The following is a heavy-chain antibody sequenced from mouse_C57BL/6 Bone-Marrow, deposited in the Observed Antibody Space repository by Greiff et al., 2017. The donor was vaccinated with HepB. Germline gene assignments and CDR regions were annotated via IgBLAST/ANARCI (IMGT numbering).Heavy chain of an antibody. CDR2: IFPGSGST. V-gene: IGHV1-75*01. Sequence: VQLQESGPELVKPGASVKISCKASGYTFTDYYINWVKQRPGQGLEWIGWIFPGSGSTYYNEKFKGKATLTVDKSSSTANMLLSSLTSEDSAVYFCASTGPFAYWGQGTLVTVSA. J-gene: IGHJ3*01. CDR1: GYTFTDYY. D-gene: IGHD4-1*02. CDR3: ASTGPFAY.